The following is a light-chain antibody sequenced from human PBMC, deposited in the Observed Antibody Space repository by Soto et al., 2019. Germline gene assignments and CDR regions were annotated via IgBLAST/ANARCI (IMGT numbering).Light chain of an antibody. Sequence: EIVLTQSPGTLSLSPGERATLSCRASQSLSSNYLAWYQQRPGQSPRLLVYGASSRATGIPDRFSGSGFGPDFALTISRLEPDDSAVYSCHQYDNAPITFGPGTRVRIK. CDR3: HQYDNAPIT. CDR1: QSLSSNY. J-gene: IGKJ3*01. V-gene: IGKV3-20*01. CDR2: GAS.